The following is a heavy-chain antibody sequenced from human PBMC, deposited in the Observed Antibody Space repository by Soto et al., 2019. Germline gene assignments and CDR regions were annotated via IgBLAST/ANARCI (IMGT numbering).Heavy chain of an antibody. J-gene: IGHJ3*02. Sequence: QVQLVESGGGVVQPGRSLRLSCSASGFTFSSYGMHWVRQAPGKGREWGAVIWYDGSNKYYAYSVKGRFTISRDNSKNSLYLQRNSLRAEDTAVYYCASIYHSSSWTKNRRSAFDIWGQGTMVTVSS. CDR1: GFTFSSYG. D-gene: IGHD6-13*01. CDR3: ASIYHSSSWTKNRRSAFDI. V-gene: IGHV3-33*01. CDR2: IWYDGSNK.